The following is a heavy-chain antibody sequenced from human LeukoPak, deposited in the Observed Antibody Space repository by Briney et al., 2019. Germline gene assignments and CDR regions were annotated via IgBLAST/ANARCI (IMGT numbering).Heavy chain of an antibody. D-gene: IGHD3-10*01. V-gene: IGHV4-61*02. CDR1: GGSISSGSYY. CDR2: IYTSGST. J-gene: IGHJ5*02. CDR3: ARDQYYYGSGSPIDP. Sequence: SQTLSLTRTVSGGSISSGSYYWSWIRQPAGKGLEWIGRIYTSGSTNYNPSLKSRVTMSVDTSKNQFSLKLSSVTAADTAVYYCARDQYYYGSGSPIDPWGQGTLVTVSS.